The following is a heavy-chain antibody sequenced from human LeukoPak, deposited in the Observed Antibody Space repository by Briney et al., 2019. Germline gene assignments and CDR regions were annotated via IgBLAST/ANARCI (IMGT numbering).Heavy chain of an antibody. CDR2: IRYDGSNK. CDR1: GFTFSSYG. Sequence: GGSLRLSCAAPGFTFSSYGMHWVRQAPGKGLEWVAFIRYDGSNKYYADSVKGRFTISRDNSKNTLYLQMNSLRPEDTSVYYCAKDPKRWPLVRTVVSGRYFDYWGQGTLVTVSS. D-gene: IGHD3-10*01. J-gene: IGHJ4*02. CDR3: AKDPKRWPLVRTVVSGRYFDY. V-gene: IGHV3-30*02.